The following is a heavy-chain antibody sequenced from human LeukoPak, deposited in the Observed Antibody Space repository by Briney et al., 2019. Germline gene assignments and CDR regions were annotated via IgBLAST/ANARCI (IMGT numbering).Heavy chain of an antibody. V-gene: IGHV4-39*01. Sequence: SETLSLTCTVSGGSISSSSYYWGWIRQPPGKGLEWIGSIYYSGSTYYNPSLKSRVTISVDTSKNQFSLKLSSVTAADTAVYYCARHVTKVVPAARDYYYYYYGMDVWGQGTTVTVSS. CDR2: IYYSGST. J-gene: IGHJ6*02. CDR3: ARHVTKVVPAARDYYYYYYGMDV. D-gene: IGHD2-2*01. CDR1: GGSISSSSYY.